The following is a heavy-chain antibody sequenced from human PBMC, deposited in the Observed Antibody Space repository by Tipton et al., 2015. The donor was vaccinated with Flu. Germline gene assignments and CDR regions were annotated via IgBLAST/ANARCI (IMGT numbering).Heavy chain of an antibody. D-gene: IGHD1-20*01. CDR3: VRDSCRYLNCYFEY. CDR1: GFNFGNFA. CDR2: IRSKAYGGTP. V-gene: IGHV3-49*04. J-gene: IGHJ4*02. Sequence: RSLRLSCTTSGFNFGNFAMRWVRQAPGKGLESVGFIRSKAYGGTPEYAASVKGRFTISRDDSKSTFYLQMNSLTTEDTAVYYCVRDSCRYLNCYFEYWGQGTLVTVSS.